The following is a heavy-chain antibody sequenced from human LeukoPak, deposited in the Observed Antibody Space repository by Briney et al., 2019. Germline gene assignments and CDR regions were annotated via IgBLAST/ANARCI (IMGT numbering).Heavy chain of an antibody. CDR1: SGSISSNSYY. CDR3: ARQSDYGFDY. Sequence: PSETLSLTCTVSSGSISSNSYYWVWIRQPTGKGLEWIASFYFSGSTYYNPSLSRLVTIYVHTSKTQVSLNLNSVTAADTDVYYCARQSDYGFDYWGQGTLVTVSS. J-gene: IGHJ4*02. D-gene: IGHD4-17*01. CDR2: FYFSGST. V-gene: IGHV4-39*01.